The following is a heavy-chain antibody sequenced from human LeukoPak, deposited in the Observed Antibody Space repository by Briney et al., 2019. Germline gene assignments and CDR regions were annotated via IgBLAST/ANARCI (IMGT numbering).Heavy chain of an antibody. CDR2: INHSGST. J-gene: IGHJ5*02. CDR1: GGSLSGYY. Sequence: PSETLSLTCAVYGGSLSGYYWSWIRQPPGKGLEWIGEINHSGSTNHSPSLKSRVTISVDTSKNQFSLKLNSVTAADTAVYYCARGGGYNWFDPWGQGTLATVSS. CDR3: ARGGGYNWFDP. D-gene: IGHD3-16*01. V-gene: IGHV4-34*01.